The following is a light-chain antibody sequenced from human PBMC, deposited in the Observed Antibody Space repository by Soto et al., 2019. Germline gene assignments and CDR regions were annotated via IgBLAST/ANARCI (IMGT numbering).Light chain of an antibody. CDR3: QQYDGSLPYT. Sequence: EIVLTQSPGTLSLSPGERATLSCRASQTVRNSYLAWYQQKPGQAPRLLIYGVSARATGIPDRFSGSGSGTDFTLNISRLEPEDFAVFYCQQYDGSLPYTFGQGTKLEIK. J-gene: IGKJ2*01. V-gene: IGKV3-20*01. CDR1: QTVRNSY. CDR2: GVS.